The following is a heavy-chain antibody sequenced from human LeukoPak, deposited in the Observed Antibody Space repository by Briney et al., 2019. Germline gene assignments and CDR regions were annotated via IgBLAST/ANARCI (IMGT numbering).Heavy chain of an antibody. V-gene: IGHV1-69*13. J-gene: IGHJ4*02. CDR1: GGTFSSYA. CDR2: IIPIFGTA. CDR3: AREAYGTPSGY. Sequence: VASVKVSCKASGGTFSSYAISWVRQAPGQGLEWMGGIIPIFGTANYAQKFQGRVTITADESTSTAYMELSSLRSEDTAVYYCAREAYGTPSGYWGQGTLVTVSS. D-gene: IGHD4-17*01.